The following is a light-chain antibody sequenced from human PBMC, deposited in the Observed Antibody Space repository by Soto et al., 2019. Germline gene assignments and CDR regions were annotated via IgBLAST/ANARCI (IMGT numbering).Light chain of an antibody. CDR3: QTWDTGIRV. J-gene: IGLJ2*01. CDR1: SGHSNYV. CDR2: LNSDGSH. Sequence: QLVLTQSPSASASLGASVKLTCTLSSGHSNYVIAWHQQQPEKGPRYLMKLNSDGSHSKGDGIPDRFSGSSSGAERYLTIPSLQSEDEADYYCQTWDTGIRVFGGGTKVTVL. V-gene: IGLV4-69*01.